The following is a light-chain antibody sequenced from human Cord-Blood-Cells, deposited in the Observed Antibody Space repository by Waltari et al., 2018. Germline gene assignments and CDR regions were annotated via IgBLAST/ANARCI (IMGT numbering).Light chain of an antibody. V-gene: IGKV2-28*01. CDR3: MQALQTPYT. Sequence: DIVMTQSPLSLPVTPGEPASISCRSSQSRLHSNGNNYLDWYLQKPGQSPQLLIYSGSNRASGVPDRFSGSGADTDFTLKISRVEAEDVGVYYCMQALQTPYTFGQGTKLEIK. CDR1: QSRLHSNGNNY. CDR2: SGS. J-gene: IGKJ2*01.